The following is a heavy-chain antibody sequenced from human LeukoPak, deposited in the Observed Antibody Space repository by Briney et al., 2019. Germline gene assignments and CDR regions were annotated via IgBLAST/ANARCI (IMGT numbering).Heavy chain of an antibody. D-gene: IGHD3-16*02. CDR2: INQGGSEK. CDR3: ARGGAFVPGY. CDR1: GFTFSTFW. J-gene: IGHJ4*02. Sequence: GGSLRLSCAASGFTFSTFWMSWVRQAPGKGLEWVANINQGGSEKYYVDSMKGRFTVSRDNAKNSLYLQMDSLRAEDTAVHYCARGGAFVPGYWGQGTLVTVSS. V-gene: IGHV3-7*01.